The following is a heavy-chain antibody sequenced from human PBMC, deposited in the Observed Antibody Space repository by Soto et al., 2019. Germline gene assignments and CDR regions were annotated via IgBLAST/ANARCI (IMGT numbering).Heavy chain of an antibody. CDR2: IYPGGVNI. CDR3: ALDQSRHDLVWWFDP. Sequence: ASVKVSCKAIGYSFPSHYMHWVRQAPGQGLGWMGTIYPGGVNIGYAQKLKGRVTMTKDTSTSTVYMELNSLTSEDTAVYYCALDQSRHDLVWWFDPWG. V-gene: IGHV1-46*03. D-gene: IGHD3-16*01. J-gene: IGHJ5*02. CDR1: GYSFPSHY.